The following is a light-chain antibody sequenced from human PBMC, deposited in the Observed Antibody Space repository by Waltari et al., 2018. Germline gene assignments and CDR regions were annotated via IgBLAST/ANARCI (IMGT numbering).Light chain of an antibody. CDR2: EGS. CDR1: SSDVGSYNL. CDR3: CSYAGSSPSVV. Sequence: QSALTQPASVSGSPGQSITISCTGTSSDVGSYNLVSWYQHHPGKAPKVMIYEGSERPSGVSNRFSGSKSGNTASLTISGLQAEDEAYYYCCSYAGSSPSVVFGGGTKLTVL. J-gene: IGLJ2*01. V-gene: IGLV2-23*01.